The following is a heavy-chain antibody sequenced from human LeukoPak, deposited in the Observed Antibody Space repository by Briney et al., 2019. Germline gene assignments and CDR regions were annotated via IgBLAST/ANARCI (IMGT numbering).Heavy chain of an antibody. V-gene: IGHV1-2*02. CDR3: AIDFWSGYYHLYYFDY. J-gene: IGHJ4*02. D-gene: IGHD3-3*01. CDR1: GYTFTGYY. Sequence: GASVKVSCKASGYTFTGYYMHWVRQAPGQGLEWMGWINPNSGGTNYAQKFQGGVTMTRDTSISTAYMELSRLRSDDTAVYYCAIDFWSGYYHLYYFDYWGQGTLVTVSS. CDR2: INPNSGGT.